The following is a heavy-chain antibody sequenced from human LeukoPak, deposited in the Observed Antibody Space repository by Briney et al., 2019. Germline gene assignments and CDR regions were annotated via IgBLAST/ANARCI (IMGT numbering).Heavy chain of an antibody. J-gene: IGHJ4*01. CDR3: AKTRIVCSSVSCPGGGFDY. D-gene: IGHD2-2*01. CDR1: GFTFSSYS. CDR2: IRGSGDIT. Sequence: GGSLRLSCAASGFTFSSYSMSWVRQAPGKGLEWVSGIRGSGDITYYADSVKGRFTISRDNFKNTLYLQMNSLRAEDTAVYYCAKTRIVCSSVSCPGGGFDYWGHGTLVTVSS. V-gene: IGHV3-23*01.